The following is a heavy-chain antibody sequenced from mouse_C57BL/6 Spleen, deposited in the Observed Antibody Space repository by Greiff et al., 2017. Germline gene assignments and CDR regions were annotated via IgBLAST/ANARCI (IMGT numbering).Heavy chain of an antibody. CDR2: IDPSDSYT. J-gene: IGHJ2*01. V-gene: IGHV1-69*01. D-gene: IGHD1-1*01. CDR3: AISTVVAPNY. Sequence: VQLQQPGAELVMPGASVKLSCKASGYTFTSYWMHWVKQRPGQGLEWIGEIDPSDSYTNYNQKFKGKSTLTVDQSSSTAYMQLSSLTSEDSAVSYCAISTVVAPNYWGQGTTLTVSS. CDR1: GYTFTSYW.